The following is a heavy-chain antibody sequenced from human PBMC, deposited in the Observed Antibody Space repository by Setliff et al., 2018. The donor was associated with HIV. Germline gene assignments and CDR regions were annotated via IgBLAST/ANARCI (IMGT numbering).Heavy chain of an antibody. J-gene: IGHJ4*02. CDR1: GFTFSKYW. Sequence: PGGSLRLSCAASGFTFSKYWMSWVRQAPGKGLEWVASVNPDGSEASSVGSRKGRFTVSRDNAKNSLSLQMNSLRVEDTAVYYCADPPSGYWGQGTLVTVSS. CDR3: ADPPSGY. V-gene: IGHV3-7*01. D-gene: IGHD3-10*01. CDR2: VNPDGSEA.